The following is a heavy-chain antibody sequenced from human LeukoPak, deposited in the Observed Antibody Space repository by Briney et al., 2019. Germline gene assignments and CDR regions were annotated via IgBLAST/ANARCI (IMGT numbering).Heavy chain of an antibody. V-gene: IGHV3-74*01. Sequence: GGSLRLSCAASGFTFSSYWMHWVRQAPGKGLVWVSRINSDGSTTTYADSVKGRFTISRDNAKNTLYLQMNSLRVEDTAVYYCAITVTGGIDYWGQGTLVTVSS. CDR2: INSDGSTT. D-gene: IGHD4-17*01. J-gene: IGHJ4*02. CDR3: AITVTGGIDY. CDR1: GFTFSSYW.